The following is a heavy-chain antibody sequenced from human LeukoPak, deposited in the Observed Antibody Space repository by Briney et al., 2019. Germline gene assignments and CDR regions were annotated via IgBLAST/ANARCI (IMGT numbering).Heavy chain of an antibody. J-gene: IGHJ4*02. CDR1: GFTFSSYW. CDR3: ARGYDSGVSFY. CDR2: ISSSSNAI. Sequence: GGSLRLSCAASGFTFSSYWMHWVRQAPGKGLEWVSYISSSSNAIHYADSVKGRFTISRDNAKNSLYLQMNSLRAEDTAVYFCARGYDSGVSFYWGQGTLVTVSS. V-gene: IGHV3-48*01. D-gene: IGHD3-10*01.